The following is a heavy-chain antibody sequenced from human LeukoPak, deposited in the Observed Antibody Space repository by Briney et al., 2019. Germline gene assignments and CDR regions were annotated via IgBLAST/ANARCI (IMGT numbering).Heavy chain of an antibody. J-gene: IGHJ4*02. V-gene: IGHV1-2*02. CDR1: GYTITDYY. CDR3: ARDLGIPIGGLSNSRFDY. CDR2: INPNSGDT. Sequence: ATVKASCKASGYTITDYYMHWVRQAPGQGLDWMGWINPNSGDTNYARNFQGRVTMTRDTSISTAYMELGRLRSDDTAIYYCARDLGIPIGGLSNSRFDYWGQRTVVTVSS. D-gene: IGHD3-16*02.